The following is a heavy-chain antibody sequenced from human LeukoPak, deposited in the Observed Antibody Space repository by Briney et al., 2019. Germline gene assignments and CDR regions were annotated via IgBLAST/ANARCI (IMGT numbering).Heavy chain of an antibody. Sequence: KASETLSLTCTVSGGSISRTNYYWGWIRQPPGKGLEWIGSIYYSGSTYYNPSLKSRVTISVDTSKNQFSLKLSSVTAADTAVYYCARRGYQTAADYWGQGTLVTVSS. D-gene: IGHD6-13*01. CDR3: ARRGYQTAADY. J-gene: IGHJ4*02. V-gene: IGHV4-39*01. CDR1: GGSISRTNYY. CDR2: IYYSGST.